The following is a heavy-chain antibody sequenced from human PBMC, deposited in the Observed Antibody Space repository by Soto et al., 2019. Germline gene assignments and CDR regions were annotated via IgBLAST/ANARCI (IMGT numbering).Heavy chain of an antibody. J-gene: IGHJ4*02. CDR2: IITIFGTA. Sequence: QVQLVHSGAEVRKPGSSVKVSCKASGGTFSRHAISWVRQAPGQGLEWMGGIITIFGTANHAQKVQGRVTIMADEYTSTDDMEVSRLRSEDTAMYYCARGWGYDSNDYYYAYWGQGTLVIVSS. CDR3: ARGWGYDSNDYYYAY. V-gene: IGHV1-69*01. D-gene: IGHD3-22*01. CDR1: GGTFSRHA.